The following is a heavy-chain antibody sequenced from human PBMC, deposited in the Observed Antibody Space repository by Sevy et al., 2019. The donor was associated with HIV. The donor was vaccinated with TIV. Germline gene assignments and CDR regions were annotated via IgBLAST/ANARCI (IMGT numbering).Heavy chain of an antibody. V-gene: IGHV3-30*02. J-gene: IGHJ3*01. CDR1: GFTFTSYG. D-gene: IGHD5-12*01. CDR2: ISFDEKYK. Sequence: GGSLRLSCAASGFTFTSYGIHWVRQAPGKGLECVAKISFDEKYKYYAESVKGRFTISRDISKKMVFLEMNSLRPDDTGVYYCAKVLGCRSGFDYAFDFWGQGTMVTVSS. CDR3: AKVLGCRSGFDYAFDF.